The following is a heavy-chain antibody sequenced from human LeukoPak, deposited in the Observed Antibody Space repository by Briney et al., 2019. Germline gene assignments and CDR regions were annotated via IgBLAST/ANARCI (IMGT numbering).Heavy chain of an antibody. CDR1: GGSISSYY. Sequence: SETLSLTCTVSGGSISSYYWSWIRQPPGKGLEWIGYIFYSGSTNYNPSLKSRVTISVYTSKNQFSLKLSSVTAADTAVYYCARLKYYYDASGYRAEYFQHWGQGTLVTVSS. J-gene: IGHJ1*01. D-gene: IGHD3-22*01. CDR2: IFYSGST. V-gene: IGHV4-59*01. CDR3: ARLKYYYDASGYRAEYFQH.